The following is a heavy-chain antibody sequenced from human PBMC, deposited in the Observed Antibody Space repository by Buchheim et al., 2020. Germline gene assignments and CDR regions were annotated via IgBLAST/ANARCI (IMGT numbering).Heavy chain of an antibody. Sequence: EVQLMESGGGLVQPGGSLRLSCAASGFTFSSYEMNWVRQAPGKGLEWVSYISSSGSTIYYADSVKGRFTISRDNAKNSLYLQMNSLRAEDTAVYYCARDNYDSSGYYIPFDYWGQGTL. CDR2: ISSSGSTI. CDR3: ARDNYDSSGYYIPFDY. D-gene: IGHD3-22*01. V-gene: IGHV3-48*03. J-gene: IGHJ4*02. CDR1: GFTFSSYE.